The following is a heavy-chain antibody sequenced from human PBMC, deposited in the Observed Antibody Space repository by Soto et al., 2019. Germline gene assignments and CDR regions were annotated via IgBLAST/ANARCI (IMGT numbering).Heavy chain of an antibody. CDR2: IYYSGST. J-gene: IGHJ4*02. CDR3: ARSGSGSGWL. CDR1: GGSFSGYY. V-gene: IGHV4-34*11. D-gene: IGHD6-19*01. Sequence: QVQLQQWGAGLLKPSETLSLTCAVYGGSFSGYYWSWIRQPPGKGLEWIGYIYYSGSTKYNPSLRSRVTILVDTSKNQFSLKLTSVTAAGTAVYYCARSGSGSGWLGGQGTLVTVSS.